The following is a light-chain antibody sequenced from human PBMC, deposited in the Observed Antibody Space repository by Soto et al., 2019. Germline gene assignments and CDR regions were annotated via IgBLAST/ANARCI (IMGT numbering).Light chain of an antibody. V-gene: IGKV3-11*01. CDR1: QRVSSY. J-gene: IGKJ5*01. CDR3: QQRSNLPPIT. Sequence: EIVLTQSPATLSLSPGEIATLSCRASQRVSSYLAWYQQKPGQAPRLLIYDASNRATGIPARFSGSGSGTDFPLTISSLEPDDFAVYYCQQRSNLPPITFGQGTRLEIK. CDR2: DAS.